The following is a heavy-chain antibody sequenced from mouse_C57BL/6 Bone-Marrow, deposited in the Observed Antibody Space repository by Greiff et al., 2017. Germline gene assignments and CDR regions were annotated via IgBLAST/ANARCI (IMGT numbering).Heavy chain of an antibody. Sequence: VQLQQSGAELVRPGASVKLSCTASGFNIKDDYMHWVKQRPEQGLEWIGWIDPENGDTEYASKFQGKATITADTSSNTAYLQLSRLTSEDTAVYYCTTFIYDGYYWFAYWGQGTLVTVSA. D-gene: IGHD2-3*01. CDR2: IDPENGDT. CDR3: TTFIYDGYYWFAY. CDR1: GFNIKDDY. V-gene: IGHV14-4*01. J-gene: IGHJ3*01.